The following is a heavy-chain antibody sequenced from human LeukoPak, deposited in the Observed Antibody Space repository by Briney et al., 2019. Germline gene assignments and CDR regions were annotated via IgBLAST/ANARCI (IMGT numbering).Heavy chain of an antibody. V-gene: IGHV1-69*13. CDR2: IIPIFGTA. Sequence: GASVKVSCKASGGTFSSYAISWVRQAPGQGLEWMEGIIPIFGTANYAQKFQGRVTITADESTSTAYMELSSLRSEDTAVYFCARGTTRKYGDFDYWGQGTLVTVSS. CDR1: GGTFSSYA. CDR3: ARGTTRKYGDFDY. D-gene: IGHD2/OR15-2a*01. J-gene: IGHJ4*02.